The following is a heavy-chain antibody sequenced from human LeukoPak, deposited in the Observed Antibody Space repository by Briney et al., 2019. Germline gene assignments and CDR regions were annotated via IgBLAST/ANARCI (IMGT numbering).Heavy chain of an antibody. CDR3: ASSAPLFDCSSTSCYQG. CDR2: INHSGST. Sequence: SETLSLTCAVYGGSFSGYYWSWIRQPPGKGLEWIGEINHSGSTNYNPSLKGRVTISVDTSKNQFSLKLSSVTAADTAVYYCASSAPLFDCSSTSCYQGWGQGTLVTVSS. J-gene: IGHJ4*02. D-gene: IGHD2-2*01. V-gene: IGHV4-34*01. CDR1: GGSFSGYY.